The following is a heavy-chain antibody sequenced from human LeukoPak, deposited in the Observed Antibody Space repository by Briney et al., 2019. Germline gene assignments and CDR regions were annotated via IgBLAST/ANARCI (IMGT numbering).Heavy chain of an antibody. V-gene: IGHV3-64*01. CDR3: ARGASIAAPGTGGDY. CDR1: GFTFSSYG. CDR2: ISSNGDDT. D-gene: IGHD6-13*01. Sequence: GGSLRLSCAASGFTFSSYGMHWVRQAPGKGLEYVSAISSNGDDTYYASSVKGRFTISRDNSKNTLYLQMGSLRVEDMVVYHCARGASIAAPGTGGDYWGQGTLVTVSS. J-gene: IGHJ4*02.